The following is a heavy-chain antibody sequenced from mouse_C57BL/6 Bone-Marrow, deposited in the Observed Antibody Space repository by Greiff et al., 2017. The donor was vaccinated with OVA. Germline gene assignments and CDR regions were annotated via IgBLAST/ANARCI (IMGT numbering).Heavy chain of an antibody. CDR3: TSIYYCGSSEGGGSY. Sequence: VQLQQSGAELVRPGASVKLSCTASGFNITDDYMHWVKQRPEQGLEWIGWIDPENGDTEYASKFQGKATITADTSSNTAYLQLSSLTSEDTAVYYCTSIYYCGSSEGGGSYWGQGTTLTVSS. CDR1: GFNITDDY. D-gene: IGHD1-1*01. V-gene: IGHV14-4*01. J-gene: IGHJ2*01. CDR2: IDPENGDT.